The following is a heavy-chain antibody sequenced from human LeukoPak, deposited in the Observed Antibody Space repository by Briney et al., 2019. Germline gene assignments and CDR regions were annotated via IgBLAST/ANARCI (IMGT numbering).Heavy chain of an antibody. V-gene: IGHV1-69*13. CDR1: GGTFSSYA. J-gene: IGHJ6*02. Sequence: ASVKVSCKASGGTFSSYAISWVRQAPGQGLEWMGGIIPIFGTANYAQKFQGRVTITADESTSTAYMELSSLRSEDTAVYYCARDSYDFTINYYYYGMDVWGQGTTVTVSS. CDR3: ARDSYDFTINYYYYGMDV. D-gene: IGHD3-3*01. CDR2: IIPIFGTA.